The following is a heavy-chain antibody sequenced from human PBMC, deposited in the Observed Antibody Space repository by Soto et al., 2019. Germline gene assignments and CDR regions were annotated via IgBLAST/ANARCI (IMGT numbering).Heavy chain of an antibody. J-gene: IGHJ6*02. CDR2: ISSSSSYI. V-gene: IGHV3-21*01. D-gene: IGHD2-2*01. CDR1: GFTFSSYS. CDR3: ARVIDGVPAATLGYYYGMDV. Sequence: EVQLVESGGGLVKPGGSLRLSCAASGFTFSSYSMNWVRQAPGKGLEWVSSISSSSSYIYYADSVKGRFTISRDNAKNSLYLKMNSLRAEDTAVYYCARVIDGVPAATLGYYYGMDVWGQGTTVTVSS.